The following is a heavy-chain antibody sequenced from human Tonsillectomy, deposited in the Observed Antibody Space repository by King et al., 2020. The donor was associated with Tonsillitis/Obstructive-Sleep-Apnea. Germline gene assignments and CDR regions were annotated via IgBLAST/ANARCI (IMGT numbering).Heavy chain of an antibody. J-gene: IGHJ3*02. CDR1: GFTFSSYW. V-gene: IGHV3-7*03. D-gene: IGHD2-2*01. CDR2: IKQDGSEK. CDR3: AREERGGYCSSTSCYRTDAFDI. Sequence: VQLVESGGGLVQPGGSLGLSCAASGFTFSSYWMSWVRQAPGKGLEWVANIKQDGSEKYYVDSVKGRFTISRDNAKNSLYLQMNSLRAEDTAVYYCAREERGGYCSSTSCYRTDAFDIWGQGTMVTVSS.